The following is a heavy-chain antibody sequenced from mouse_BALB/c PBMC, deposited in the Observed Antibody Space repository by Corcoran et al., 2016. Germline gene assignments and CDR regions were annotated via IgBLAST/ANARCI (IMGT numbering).Heavy chain of an antibody. J-gene: IGHJ4*01. CDR2: INTYTGEP. D-gene: IGHD1-1*01. CDR1: GYTFTNYG. Sequence: QIQLVQSGPELKKPGETVKISCKASGYTFTNYGMNWVKQAPGKGLKWMGWINTYTGEPTYADDFKGRFAFSLETSASTAYLQINNLKNEDTATYVCARPYYYGSSYAMDYWGQGTSVTVSS. CDR3: ARPYYYGSSYAMDY. V-gene: IGHV9-3-1*01.